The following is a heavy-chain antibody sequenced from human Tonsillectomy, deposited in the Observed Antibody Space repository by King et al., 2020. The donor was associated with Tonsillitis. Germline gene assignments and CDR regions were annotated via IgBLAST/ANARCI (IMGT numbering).Heavy chain of an antibody. CDR3: ARGRDSSGWYSVGSEDAFDI. D-gene: IGHD6-19*01. J-gene: IGHJ3*02. Sequence: HVQLQQSGPGLVKPSQTLSLTCAISGDSVSSNSAAWNWIRQSPSRGLEWLGRTYYRSKSYNDSAVSVKSRITINPDTSKNQFSLQLNSVTPEDTAVYYCARGRDSSGWYSVGSEDAFDIWGQGTMVTVSS. CDR2: TYYRSKSYN. V-gene: IGHV6-1*01. CDR1: GDSVSSNSAA.